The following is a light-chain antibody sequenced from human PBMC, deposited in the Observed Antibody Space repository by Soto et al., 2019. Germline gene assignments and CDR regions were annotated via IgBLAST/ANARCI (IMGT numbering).Light chain of an antibody. J-gene: IGLJ2*01. V-gene: IGLV2-14*01. Sequence: QSVLTQPASVSGSPGQSITISCTGTSSDVGGYNYVSWYQQHPGKAPKLTIYDVSNRPSGVSNRFSGSKSGNTASLTISGLQAEDEADYFCSSYTTSSTVVVGGGTKLTV. CDR3: SSYTTSSTVV. CDR1: SSDVGGYNY. CDR2: DVS.